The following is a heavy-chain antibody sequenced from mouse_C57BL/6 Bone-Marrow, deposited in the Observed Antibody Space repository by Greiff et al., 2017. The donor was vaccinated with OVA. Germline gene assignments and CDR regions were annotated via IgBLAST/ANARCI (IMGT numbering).Heavy chain of an antibody. Sequence: QVQLQQSGPGLVQPSQSLSITCTVSGFSLTSYGVHWVRQSPGRGLEWLGVIWSGGSTDYNAAFISRLSIRKDNSKSQVFFKMNSLQADDTAIYYCASLFITTVVDAMDYWGQGTSVTVSS. CDR2: IWSGGST. CDR3: ASLFITTVVDAMDY. D-gene: IGHD1-1*01. CDR1: GFSLTSYG. J-gene: IGHJ4*01. V-gene: IGHV2-2*01.